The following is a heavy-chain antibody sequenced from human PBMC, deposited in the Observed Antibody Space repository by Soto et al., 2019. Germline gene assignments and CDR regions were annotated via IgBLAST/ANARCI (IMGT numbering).Heavy chain of an antibody. D-gene: IGHD2-8*01. V-gene: IGHV1-2*04. Sequence: GASVKVSCKASGYSFTDYHIHWVRQAPGQGLEWLGRINPKSGGTSTAQKFQGWVTMTRDRSISKVYMELTRLRSDDTAVYFCARGHSTDCSNGVCSFFYNHEMDVWGQGTTVTVS. CDR2: INPKSGGT. CDR3: ARGHSTDCSNGVCSFFYNHEMDV. CDR1: GYSFTDYH. J-gene: IGHJ6*02.